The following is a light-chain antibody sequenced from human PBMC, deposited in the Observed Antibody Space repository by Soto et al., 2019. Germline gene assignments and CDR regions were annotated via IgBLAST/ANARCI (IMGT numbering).Light chain of an antibody. CDR1: SSDIGAYNY. CDR3: YSYRGYYTRV. J-gene: IGLJ1*01. CDR2: EVS. V-gene: IGLV2-14*01. Sequence: QSALTQPASVSGSPGQSITISCTGSSSDIGAYNYVSWFQQYPGKAPKLIISEVSNRPSGVSNRFSGSKSGTAASLTISGLQTEDEADYFCYSYRGYYTRVFGTGTKVTVL.